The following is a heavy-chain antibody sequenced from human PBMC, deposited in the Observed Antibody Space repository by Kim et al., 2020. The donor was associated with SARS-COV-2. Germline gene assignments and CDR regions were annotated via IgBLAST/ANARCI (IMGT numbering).Heavy chain of an antibody. CDR2: INPNSGGT. CDR1: GYTFTGYY. D-gene: IGHD3-3*01. V-gene: IGHV1-2*02. J-gene: IGHJ6*02. Sequence: ASVKVSCKASGYTFTGYYMHWVRQAPGQGLEWMGWINPNSGGTNYAQKFQGRVTMTRDTSISTAYMELSRLRSDDTAVYYCARVVLEWSGLRYYYYGMDVWGQGTTVTVSS. CDR3: ARVVLEWSGLRYYYYGMDV.